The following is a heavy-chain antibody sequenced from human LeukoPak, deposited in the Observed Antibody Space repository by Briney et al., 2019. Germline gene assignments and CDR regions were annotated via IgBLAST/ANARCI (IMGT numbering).Heavy chain of an antibody. D-gene: IGHD5-18*01. CDR1: GFSFSGYW. Sequence: GGSLRLSCAASGFSFSGYWMSWVRQAPGKGLEWVANIKKDDGSEKYYADSVKGRFTISRDNAKNLLYLQMNSLRVEDTAVYYCVRDFVYSTGWGQGTLVTVSS. CDR3: VRDFVYSTG. J-gene: IGHJ4*02. CDR2: IKKDDGSEK. V-gene: IGHV3-7*03.